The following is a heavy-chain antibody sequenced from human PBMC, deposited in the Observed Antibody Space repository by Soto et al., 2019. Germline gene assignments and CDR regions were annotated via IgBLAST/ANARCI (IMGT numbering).Heavy chain of an antibody. CDR1: GFTFSSYG. V-gene: IGHV3-30*18. CDR3: AKIPSLEASVAFDI. CDR2: ISYDGSNK. Sequence: GGSLRLSCAASGFTFSSYGMHWVRQAPGKGLEWVAVISYDGSNKYYADSVKGRFTISRDNSKNTLYLQMNSLRAEDTAVYYCAKIPSLEASVAFDIWGQGTMVTVSS. D-gene: IGHD2-21*01. J-gene: IGHJ3*02.